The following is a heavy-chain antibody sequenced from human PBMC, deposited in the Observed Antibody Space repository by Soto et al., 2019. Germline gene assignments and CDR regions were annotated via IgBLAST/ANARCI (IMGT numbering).Heavy chain of an antibody. CDR3: ARGGRYCSGGSCYSGTDFDY. CDR1: GYTFTSYY. J-gene: IGHJ4*02. D-gene: IGHD2-15*01. CDR2: INPSGGST. Sequence: QVQLVQSGAEVKKPGASVKVSCKASGYTFTSYYMHWVRQAPGQGLEWMGIINPSGGSTSYAQKFQGRVTMTRDTSTSTVYMELSSLRSEDTAVYYCARGGRYCSGGSCYSGTDFDYWGQGTLVTVSS. V-gene: IGHV1-46*03.